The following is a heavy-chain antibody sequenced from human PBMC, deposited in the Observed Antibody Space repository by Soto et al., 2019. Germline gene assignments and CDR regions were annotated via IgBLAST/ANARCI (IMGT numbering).Heavy chain of an antibody. V-gene: IGHV1-69*04. CDR3: ARESEGKVRGVPYYYYYGMDV. CDR1: GGTFSSYT. D-gene: IGHD3-10*01. CDR2: IIPILGIA. J-gene: IGHJ6*02. Sequence: SVKVSCKASGGTFSSYTINWVRQAPGQGLEWMGRIIPILGIANYAQKFQGRVTITADKSTSTAYMELSSLRSEDTAVYYCARESEGKVRGVPYYYYYGMDVWGQGTTVTVSS.